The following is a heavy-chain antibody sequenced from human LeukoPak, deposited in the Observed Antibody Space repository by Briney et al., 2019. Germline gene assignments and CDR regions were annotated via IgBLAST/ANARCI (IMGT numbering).Heavy chain of an antibody. CDR1: GYTFTAYS. CDR3: ATATQPRGYFLH. CDR2: ISVNNGGT. J-gene: IGHJ1*01. D-gene: IGHD2-2*01. V-gene: IGHV1-18*01. Sequence: ASVKVSCKASGYTFTAYSLAWVRQAPGQSLEWMGWISVNNGGTNYAQSFQDRVTLTRDTSTNTAYLELRSLRSDDTAIIYCATATQPRGYFLHWGQGTLVTVSS.